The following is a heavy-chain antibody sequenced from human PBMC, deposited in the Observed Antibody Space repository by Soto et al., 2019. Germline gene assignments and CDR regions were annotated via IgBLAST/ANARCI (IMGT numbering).Heavy chain of an antibody. CDR1: GYTFSGFY. J-gene: IGHJ4*02. D-gene: IGHD6-19*01. CDR2: INPNSGGT. CDR3: ASAAVPGTAGLAS. V-gene: IGHV1-2*02. Sequence: ASVKVSCTASGYTFSGFYMHWVRQAPGQGLEWMGWINPNSGGTKSAEKFQCRVTMSRDTSISTTYMELSRLISDDSAVHHCASAAVPGTAGLASWGQGTQFTV.